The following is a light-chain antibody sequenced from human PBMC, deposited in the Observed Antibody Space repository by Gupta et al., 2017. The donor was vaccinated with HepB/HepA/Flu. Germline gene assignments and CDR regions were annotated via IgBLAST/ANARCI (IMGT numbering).Light chain of an antibody. Sequence: SSELPQDPAVSVALGQTVRITCQGDSLRGFYASWYQQKPGQAPVLVIYGKNNRPSGIPDRFSGSSSGNTASLTITGAQAEDEADYYCNSRDSSGNHLVFGGGTKLTVL. CDR1: SLRGFY. CDR3: NSRDSSGNHLV. V-gene: IGLV3-19*01. J-gene: IGLJ2*01. CDR2: GKN.